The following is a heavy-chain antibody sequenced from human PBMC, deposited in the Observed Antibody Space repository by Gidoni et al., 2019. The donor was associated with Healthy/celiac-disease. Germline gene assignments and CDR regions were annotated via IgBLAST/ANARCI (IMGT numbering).Heavy chain of an antibody. CDR3: ARGGYSSSWFDY. CDR1: GFTFSSYG. D-gene: IGHD6-13*01. Sequence: QVQLVESGGGVVQPGRSLRLPCAASGFTFSSYGVHWVRQAPGKGLEWVAVIWYDGSNKYYADSVKGRFTISRDNSKNTLYLQMNSLRAEDTAVYYCARGGYSSSWFDYWGQGTLVTVSS. J-gene: IGHJ4*02. V-gene: IGHV3-33*01. CDR2: IWYDGSNK.